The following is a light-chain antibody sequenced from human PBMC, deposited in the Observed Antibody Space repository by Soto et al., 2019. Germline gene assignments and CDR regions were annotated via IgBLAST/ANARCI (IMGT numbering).Light chain of an antibody. V-gene: IGLV2-8*01. CDR3: SSYTGSSNFV. CDR2: EVT. Sequence: QSALTQPPSASGSPGQSVTISCTGTTSDFGNYNFVSWYQQHPGEAPKLLIYEVTKRPSGVPDRFSGSKSGNTASLTVSGLQAEDEADYYCSSYTGSSNFVFGTGTKVTV. CDR1: TSDFGNYNF. J-gene: IGLJ1*01.